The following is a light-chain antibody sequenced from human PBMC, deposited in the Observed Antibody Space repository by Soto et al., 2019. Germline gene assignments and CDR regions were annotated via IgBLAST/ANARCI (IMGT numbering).Light chain of an antibody. CDR1: QTISSW. J-gene: IGKJ1*01. Sequence: DIQMTQSPSTLSGSVGDRVTITCRASQTISSWLAWYQQEPGKAPKLLIYKASSLESGVPSRFSGSGSGTEFTLTISSLQPDDFATYYCQQYNSYSMWTFGQGTKVDI. V-gene: IGKV1-5*03. CDR2: KAS. CDR3: QQYNSYSMWT.